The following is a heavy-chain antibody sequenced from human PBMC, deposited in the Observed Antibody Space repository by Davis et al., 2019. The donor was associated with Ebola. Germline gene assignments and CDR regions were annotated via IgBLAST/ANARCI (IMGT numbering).Heavy chain of an antibody. CDR1: GFTFSSFS. CDR2: IKQDGSEK. D-gene: IGHD1-26*01. CDR3: ARDSHPRSGSYGRGDY. Sequence: GESLKISCAASGFTFSSFSMNWVRQAPGKGLEWVANIKQDGSEKYYVDSVKGRFTISRDNAKNSLYLQMNSLRAEDTAVYYCARDSHPRSGSYGRGDYWGQGTLVTVSS. J-gene: IGHJ4*02. V-gene: IGHV3-7*03.